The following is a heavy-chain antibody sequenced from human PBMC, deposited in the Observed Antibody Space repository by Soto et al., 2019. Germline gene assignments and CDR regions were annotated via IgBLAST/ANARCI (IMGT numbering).Heavy chain of an antibody. CDR2: VSIGGST. V-gene: IGHV3-23*01. CDR3: AKRRGAGGHFDY. D-gene: IGHD2-15*01. CDR1: GFTFSSYA. J-gene: IGHJ4*02. Sequence: DVQLLESGGGLVQPEGSLRLSCAASGFTFSSYAMGWGRQGPGKGLGGVAVVSIGGSTHYADSVRGRFTLSRDNSKNTLSLQMNSLPAEDTAVYFCAKRRGAGGHFDYWGQGALVTVSS.